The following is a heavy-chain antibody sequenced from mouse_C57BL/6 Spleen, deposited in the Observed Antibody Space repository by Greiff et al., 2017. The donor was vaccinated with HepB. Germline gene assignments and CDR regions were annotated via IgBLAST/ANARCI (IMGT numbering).Heavy chain of an antibody. Sequence: VKLMESGPELVKPGASVKISCKASGYAFSSSWMNWVKQRPGKGLEWIGRIYPGDGDTNYNGKFKGKATLTADKSSSTAYMQLSSLTSEDSAVYFCARATVLDYWGQGTTLTVSS. CDR2: IYPGDGDT. J-gene: IGHJ2*01. V-gene: IGHV1-82*01. D-gene: IGHD1-1*01. CDR1: GYAFSSSW. CDR3: ARATVLDY.